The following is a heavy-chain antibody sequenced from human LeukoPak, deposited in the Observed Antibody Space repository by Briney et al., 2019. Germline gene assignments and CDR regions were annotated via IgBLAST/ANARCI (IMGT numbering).Heavy chain of an antibody. CDR3: ARDFQWSPAGMDV. Sequence: ASVKVSCKASGYSFTSNYIHWVRQAPGQGLEWMGGIIPIFGTANYAQKFQGRVTITADESTSTAYMELSSLRSEDTAVYYCARDFQWSPAGMDVWGQGTTVTVSS. J-gene: IGHJ6*02. V-gene: IGHV1-69*13. CDR2: IIPIFGTA. CDR1: GYSFTSNY. D-gene: IGHD2-15*01.